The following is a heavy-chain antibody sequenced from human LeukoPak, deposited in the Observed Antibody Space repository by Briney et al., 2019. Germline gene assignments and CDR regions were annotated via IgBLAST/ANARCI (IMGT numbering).Heavy chain of an antibody. CDR3: ARESTVITGQGRIFTGNYHGMDV. J-gene: IGHJ6*02. CDR2: IYHSGST. V-gene: IGHV4-30-2*05. CDR1: GGSISSGGYY. D-gene: IGHD4-23*01. Sequence: SETLSLTCTVSGGSISSGGYYWSWIRQPPGKGLEWIGYIYHSGSTYYNPSLKSRVTISVDTSKNQFSLKLRSVTAADTAEYYCARESTVITGQGRIFTGNYHGMDVWGHGTTVIVSS.